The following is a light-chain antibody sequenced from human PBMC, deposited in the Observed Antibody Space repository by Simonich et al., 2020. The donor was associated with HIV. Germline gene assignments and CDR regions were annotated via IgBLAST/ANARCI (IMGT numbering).Light chain of an antibody. J-gene: IGKJ4*01. CDR2: DAS. V-gene: IGKV3-15*01. CDR3: QQYNNRPLT. CDR1: QSVPSN. Sequence: MVMTKSPATLSVSPGERATLSCRASQSVPSNLAWYQQKPGQAPRLLIYDASPRATGIPARFSGSGSGTEFTLTISSMQSEDCAVYYCQQYNNRPLTFGGGTKVEIK.